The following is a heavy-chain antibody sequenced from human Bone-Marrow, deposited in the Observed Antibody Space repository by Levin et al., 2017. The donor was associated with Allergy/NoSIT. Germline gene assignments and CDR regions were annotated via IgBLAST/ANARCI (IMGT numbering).Heavy chain of an antibody. V-gene: IGHV3-23*01. Sequence: GGSLRLSCAASGFTLTNFAMTWVRQPPGKGLEWVSLISSSGYSTYYADSVRGRFTVSRDTSKSTVYLQMNSLRAEDTAVYYCAKDVRRGGGGSDCWGQGTLVTVSS. CDR3: AKDVRRGGGGSDC. D-gene: IGHD2-15*01. J-gene: IGHJ4*02. CDR2: ISSSGYST. CDR1: GFTLTNFA.